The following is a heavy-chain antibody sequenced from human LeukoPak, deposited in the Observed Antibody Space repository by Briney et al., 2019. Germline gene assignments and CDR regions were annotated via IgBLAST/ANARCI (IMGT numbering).Heavy chain of an antibody. J-gene: IGHJ4*02. Sequence: GGSLRLSYAASGFTFSSYAMHWVRQAPGKGLEYVSAISSNGGSAYYANSVKGRFTISRDNSKNTLYLQMGSLRAEDMAVYYCAREGFGLDYWGQGTLVTVSS. CDR2: ISSNGGSA. D-gene: IGHD2-15*01. CDR3: AREGFGLDY. CDR1: GFTFSSYA. V-gene: IGHV3-64*01.